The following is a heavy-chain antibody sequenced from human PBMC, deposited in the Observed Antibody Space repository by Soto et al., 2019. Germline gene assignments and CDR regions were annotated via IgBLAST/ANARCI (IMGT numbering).Heavy chain of an antibody. CDR3: ARGYRQSGYSSSWVFDY. V-gene: IGHV4-31*03. CDR2: MYYRGST. J-gene: IGHJ4*02. CDR1: GGSINSGGYY. D-gene: IGHD6-13*01. Sequence: QVQLRESGPGLVKPSQTLSLTCTVSGGSINSGGYYWNWFRQHPGKGLECLGYMYYRGSTYYNPFLRSRVIISADTSANHFSLKRISVTDADTALYFCARGYRQSGYSSSWVFDYWGQGTLVNVSS.